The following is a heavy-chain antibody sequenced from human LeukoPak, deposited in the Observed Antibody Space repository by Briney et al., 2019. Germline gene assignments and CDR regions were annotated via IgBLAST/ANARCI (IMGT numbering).Heavy chain of an antibody. CDR3: ARDLAGVGY. CDR1: GYTFTNYG. D-gene: IGHD1-26*01. Sequence: ASVKVSCKASGYTFTNYGITWVRQAPGQGLEWMGWINTYNGNTNYAQRLQGRVTMTTDTSTSTAYMELRGLRSEDTAVYYCARDLAGVGYWGQGTLVTVSS. CDR2: INTYNGNT. J-gene: IGHJ4*02. V-gene: IGHV1-18*01.